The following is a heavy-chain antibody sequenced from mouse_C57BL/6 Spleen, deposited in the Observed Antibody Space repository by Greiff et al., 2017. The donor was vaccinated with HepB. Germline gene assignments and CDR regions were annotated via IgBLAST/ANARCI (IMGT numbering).Heavy chain of an antibody. CDR3: ARKAGIDGYYDY. Sequence: EVQLQESGGGLVKPGGSLKLSCAASGFTFSDYGMHWVRQAPEKGLEWVAYISSGSSTIYYADTVKGRFTISRDKAKNTLFLQMTSLRSEDTAMYYCARKAGIDGYYDYWGQGTTLTVSS. V-gene: IGHV5-17*01. J-gene: IGHJ2*01. CDR1: GFTFSDYG. D-gene: IGHD2-3*01. CDR2: ISSGSSTI.